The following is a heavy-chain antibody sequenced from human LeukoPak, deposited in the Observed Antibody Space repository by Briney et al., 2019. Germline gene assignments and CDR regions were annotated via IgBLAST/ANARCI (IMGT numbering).Heavy chain of an antibody. CDR2: IKPNSGGT. V-gene: IGHV1-2*02. CDR3: ARADSSGFSGDFDY. CDR1: GYTFTGYY. J-gene: IGHJ4*02. Sequence: ASVKVSCKASGYTFTGYYMHWVRQAPGQGLEWMGWIKPNSGGTNYAQKFQGRVTMTRDTSISTAYMELSRLRSDDTAVYYCARADSSGFSGDFDYWGQGTLVTVSS. D-gene: IGHD3-22*01.